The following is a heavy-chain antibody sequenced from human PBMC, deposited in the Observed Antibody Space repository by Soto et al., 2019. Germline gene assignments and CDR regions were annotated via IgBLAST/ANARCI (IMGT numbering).Heavy chain of an antibody. CDR3: ARGQEGVVATH. D-gene: IGHD5-12*01. J-gene: IGHJ4*02. Sequence: QVQLQQWGAGLLKPSETLSLNCAVNGGSLSGYYWSWIRQPPGKGLEWIGEIKDGGYTNYSPSLKSRATISSDTSNNQCSLSLNAVTAADTGVYYCARGQEGVVATHWDQGALVTVSS. CDR1: GGSLSGYY. V-gene: IGHV4-34*01. CDR2: IKDGGYT.